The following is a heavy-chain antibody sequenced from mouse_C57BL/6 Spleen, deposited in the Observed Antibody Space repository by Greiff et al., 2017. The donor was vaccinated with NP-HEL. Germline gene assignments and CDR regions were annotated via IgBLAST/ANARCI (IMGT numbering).Heavy chain of an antibody. CDR1: GYAFSSSW. CDR3: AREGTGTAMDY. CDR2: IYPGDGDT. D-gene: IGHD4-1*01. Sequence: QVQLKESGPELVKPGASVKISCKASGYAFSSSWMNWVKQRPGKGLEWIGRIYPGDGDTNYNGKFKGKATLTADKSSSTAYMQLSSLTSEDSAVYFCAREGTGTAMDYWGQGTSVTVSS. J-gene: IGHJ4*01. V-gene: IGHV1-82*01.